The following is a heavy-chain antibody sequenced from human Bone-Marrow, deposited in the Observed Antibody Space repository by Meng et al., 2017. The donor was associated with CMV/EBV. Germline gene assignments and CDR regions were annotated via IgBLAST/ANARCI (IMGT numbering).Heavy chain of an antibody. V-gene: IGHV3-7*01. Sequence: GESLKISCAASGFTFSSYWMSWVRQAPGKGLEWVANIKQDGSEKYYVDSVKGRCTISRDNAKNSLYLQRNSLRAEYTAVYYCARKFVVVVAARLHYYGLDVWGQGTTVTVSS. CDR2: IKQDGSEK. CDR1: GFTFSSYW. D-gene: IGHD2-15*01. CDR3: ARKFVVVVAARLHYYGLDV. J-gene: IGHJ6*02.